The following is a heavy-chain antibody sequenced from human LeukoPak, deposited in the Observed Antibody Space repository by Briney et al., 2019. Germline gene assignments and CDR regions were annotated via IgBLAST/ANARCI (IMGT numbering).Heavy chain of an antibody. CDR1: GGSISSSSYY. CDR3: VRSGGYCSTITCHVDYFDL. V-gene: IGHV4-39*01. D-gene: IGHD2-2*01. J-gene: IGHJ2*01. CDR2: IYSSGST. Sequence: SETLSLTCTVSGGSISSSSYYWGWIRQPPGKGLEWIGSIYSSGSTYYNPSLKSRVTISIDTSKNQFSLKLSSVTAADTAVYYCVRSGGYCSTITCHVDYFDLWGRGTLVTVSS.